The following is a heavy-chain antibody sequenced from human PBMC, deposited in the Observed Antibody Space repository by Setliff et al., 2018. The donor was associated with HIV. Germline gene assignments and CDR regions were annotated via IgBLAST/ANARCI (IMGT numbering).Heavy chain of an antibody. J-gene: IGHJ4*02. CDR2: ISAYNGNT. CDR3: ARGPPIVVVPAALLTFDY. V-gene: IGHV1-18*04. Sequence: PSVKVSCKASGYTFTDYFMYWVRQAPGQGLEWMGWISAYNGNTNYAQKLQGRVTMTTDTSTSTAYMELRSLRSDDTAVYYCARGPPIVVVPAALLTFDYWGQGTLVTVSS. D-gene: IGHD2-2*01. CDR1: GYTFTDYF.